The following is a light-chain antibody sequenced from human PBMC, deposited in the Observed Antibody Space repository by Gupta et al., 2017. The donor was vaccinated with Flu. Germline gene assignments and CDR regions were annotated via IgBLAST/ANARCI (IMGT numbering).Light chain of an antibody. CDR3: QQGFRVPIT. CDR2: DGS. V-gene: IGKV1-39*01. Sequence: DIQMTQSPSSLSASVGDRVTIPCRASQSVSGYVNWYQQRPGKAPKLLISDGSNLQSGVPSKFSGSGSGTDFTLTISKLQPENSATYYCQQGFRVPITFGGGTKLDIK. CDR1: QSVSGY. J-gene: IGKJ4*01.